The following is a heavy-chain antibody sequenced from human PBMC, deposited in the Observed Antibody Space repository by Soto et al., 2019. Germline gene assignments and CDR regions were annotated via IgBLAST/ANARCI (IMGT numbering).Heavy chain of an antibody. J-gene: IGHJ5*02. CDR1: GDSMTSSSYY. CDR3: ARHTRNQFDP. CDR2: IYYSERTSYNSGST. V-gene: IGHV4-39*01. Sequence: QLQLQESGPGLVKPSETLSLTCTVSGDSMTSSSYYWGWIRQPPGKGLAWFGSIYYSERTSYNSGSTYYSPSLKSRVTISGDTSKSQFSLKLSSVTAADTAVYYCARHTRNQFDPWGQGTLVTVSS.